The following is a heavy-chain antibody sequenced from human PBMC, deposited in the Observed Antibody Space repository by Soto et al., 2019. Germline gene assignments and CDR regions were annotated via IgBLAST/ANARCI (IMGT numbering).Heavy chain of an antibody. D-gene: IGHD6-6*01. CDR3: ARDRVCLQRVPYYFCGMDV. CDR2: IYSGGST. CDR1: GFTVSSNY. Sequence: PGGSLRLSCAASGFTVSSNYMSWVRQAPGKGLEWVSVIYSGGSTYHADSVKGRFTISRDNSKNTLYLQMNSLRAEDTAVYYCARDRVCLQRVPYYFCGMDVWGQGTTVTVSS. J-gene: IGHJ6*02. V-gene: IGHV3-53*01.